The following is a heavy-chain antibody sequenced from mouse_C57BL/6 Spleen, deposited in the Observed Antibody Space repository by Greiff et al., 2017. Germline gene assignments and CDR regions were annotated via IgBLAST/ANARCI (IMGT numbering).Heavy chain of an antibody. V-gene: IGHV1-59*01. CDR2: IDPSDSYT. CDR1: GYTFTSYW. CDR3: ARSEDYGDFDY. Sequence: QVQLQQPGAELVRPGTSVKLSCKASGYTFTSYWMHWVKQRPGQGLDWIGVIDPSDSYTNYNQKFKGKATLTVDTSSSTAYMQLSSLTSEDSAVYYCARSEDYGDFDYWGQGTTLTVSS. D-gene: IGHD2-4*01. J-gene: IGHJ2*01.